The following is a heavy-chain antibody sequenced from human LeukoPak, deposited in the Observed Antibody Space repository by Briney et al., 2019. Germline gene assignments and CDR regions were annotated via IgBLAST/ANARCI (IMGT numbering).Heavy chain of an antibody. V-gene: IGHV4-39*01. J-gene: IGHJ5*02. CDR1: GGSTSSSNYY. Sequence: SETLSLTCTVSGGSTSSSNYYWGWIRQPPGKGLEWIGSMYYSGSTHYNPSLKSRVTISVDTSKNQFSLKLNSVTAADTAVYYCARRRIHCSSTSCYWFDPWGQGTLVTVSS. CDR2: MYYSGST. D-gene: IGHD2-2*01. CDR3: ARRRIHCSSTSCYWFDP.